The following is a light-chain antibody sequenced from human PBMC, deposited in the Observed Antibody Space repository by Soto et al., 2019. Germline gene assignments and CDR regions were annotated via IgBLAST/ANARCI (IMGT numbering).Light chain of an antibody. V-gene: IGLV2-14*01. CDR2: EVV. Sequence: QSVLTQPASVSGSPGQSITISCTGTSRDIGAYNYVSWYLQHPGKAPKLMIYEVVNRPSGISNRFSGSKSGTSASLAITGLQAEDEADYYCQSYDSSLSGRVFGTGTKVTVL. CDR1: SRDIGAYNY. CDR3: QSYDSSLSGRV. J-gene: IGLJ1*01.